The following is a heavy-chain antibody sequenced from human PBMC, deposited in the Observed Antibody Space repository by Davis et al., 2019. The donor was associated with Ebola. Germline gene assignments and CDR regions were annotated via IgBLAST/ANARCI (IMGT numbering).Heavy chain of an antibody. CDR1: GGSIISSSSY. CDR3: AILTEGY. Sequence: MPSETLSLTCTVSGGSIISSSSYWGWIRQPPRKGLEWIGSIYYSGITYYNPSLKSRVTISVDTSKNQFSLKLRSVTAADTAVYYCAILTEGYWGQGTLVTVSS. V-gene: IGHV4-39*01. CDR2: IYYSGIT. J-gene: IGHJ4*02. D-gene: IGHD2-15*01.